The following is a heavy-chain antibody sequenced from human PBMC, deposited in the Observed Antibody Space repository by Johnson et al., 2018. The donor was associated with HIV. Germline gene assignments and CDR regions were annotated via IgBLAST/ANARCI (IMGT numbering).Heavy chain of an antibody. J-gene: IGHJ3*02. V-gene: IGHV3-11*04. CDR2: ISSSGSTI. CDR3: AKDQASIAARPDAFDI. D-gene: IGHD6-6*01. Sequence: VQLVESGGGVVQPGRSLRLSCAASGFAVSGNYMSWIRQAPGKGLAWVSYISSSGSTIYYADSVKGRFTISRDNSKNTLYLQMNSLRAEDTAVYYCAKDQASIAARPDAFDIWGQGTMVTVSS. CDR1: GFAVSGNY.